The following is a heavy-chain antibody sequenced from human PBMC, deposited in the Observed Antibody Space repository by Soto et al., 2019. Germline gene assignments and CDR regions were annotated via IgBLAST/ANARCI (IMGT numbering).Heavy chain of an antibody. CDR1: GGTFSSYT. D-gene: IGHD2-2*01. V-gene: IGHV1-69*02. CDR2: IIPILGIA. Sequence: SVKVSCKASGGTFSSYTISWVRQAPGQGLEWMGRIIPILGIANYAQKFQGRVTITADKSTSTAYMELSSLRSEDTAVYYCACVEGRISVPGANGFDPWGQGTLVTVSS. J-gene: IGHJ5*02. CDR3: ACVEGRISVPGANGFDP.